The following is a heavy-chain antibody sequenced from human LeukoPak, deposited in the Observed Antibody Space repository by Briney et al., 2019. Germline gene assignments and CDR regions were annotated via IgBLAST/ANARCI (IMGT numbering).Heavy chain of an antibody. V-gene: IGHV1-8*01. CDR2: MNPNSGNT. Sequence: ASVTVSFKASGYTFTSYDINWVRQATGQGLEWMGWMNPNSGNTGYAQKFQGRVTMTRNTSISTAYMELSSLRSEDTAVYYCARGRSWFGDSYYYYYYMDVWGKGTTVTISS. CDR1: GYTFTSYD. J-gene: IGHJ6*03. D-gene: IGHD3-10*01. CDR3: ARGRSWFGDSYYYYYYMDV.